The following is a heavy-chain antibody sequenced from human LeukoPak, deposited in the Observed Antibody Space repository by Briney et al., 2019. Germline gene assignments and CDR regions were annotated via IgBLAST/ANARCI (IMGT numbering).Heavy chain of an antibody. V-gene: IGHV4-34*01. CDR3: ARGRYGPRLGN. D-gene: IGHD3-16*01. J-gene: IGHJ4*02. CDR2: INNSGST. Sequence: SETLSLTCAVYGASFSDSYWSWIRQSPEKGLEWIGEINNSGSTSYNPSLNSRVITSVDRSKNQLSLRLTSVTAADTAVYYCARGRYGPRLGNWGQGTLVTVSS. CDR1: GASFSDSY.